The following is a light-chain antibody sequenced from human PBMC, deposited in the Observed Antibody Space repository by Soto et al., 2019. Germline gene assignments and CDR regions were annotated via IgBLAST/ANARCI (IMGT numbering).Light chain of an antibody. CDR3: SSHTSSSTPVV. CDR1: SSDVGAYNY. CDR2: EVS. V-gene: IGLV2-14*01. J-gene: IGLJ2*01. Sequence: QSALTQPASVSGSPGQSITISCTGTSSDVGAYNYVSWYQQYPGKAPKIMIYEVSNRPSGVSNRFSGSKSGNTASLTISGLQTEDEADYYCSSHTSSSTPVVFGGGTKVTVL.